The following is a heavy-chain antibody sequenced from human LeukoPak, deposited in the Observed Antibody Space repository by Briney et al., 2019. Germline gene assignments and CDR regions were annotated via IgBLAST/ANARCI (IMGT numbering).Heavy chain of an antibody. CDR1: GGSISSGGYS. V-gene: IGHV4-30-4*07. CDR2: RST. CDR3: ARVVPAAYYYYYYMDG. D-gene: IGHD2-2*01. J-gene: IGHJ6*03. Sequence: SETLSLTCAVSGGSISSGGYSWSWIRQPPGQGLEWIGYRSTYYKPSLKSRVTISVDTSKNQFSLKLSSVTAADTAVYYCARVVPAAYYYYYYMDGWGKGTTVTVSS.